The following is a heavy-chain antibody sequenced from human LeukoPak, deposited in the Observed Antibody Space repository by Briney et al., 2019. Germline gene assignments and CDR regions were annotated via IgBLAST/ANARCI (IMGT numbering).Heavy chain of an antibody. CDR1: GFTFNNYT. CDR2: ISSSSSYI. CDR3: ARARGDHYYDSSGYPD. D-gene: IGHD3-22*01. V-gene: IGHV3-21*01. Sequence: PGGSLRLSCAASGFTFNNYTMNWVRQAPGKGLEWVSSISSSSSYIYYADSVKGRFTISRDNAKNSLYLQMNSLRAEDTAVYYCARARGDHYYDSSGYPDWGQGTMVTVSS. J-gene: IGHJ3*01.